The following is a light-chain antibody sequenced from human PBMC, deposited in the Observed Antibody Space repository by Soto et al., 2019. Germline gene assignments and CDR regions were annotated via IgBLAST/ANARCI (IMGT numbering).Light chain of an antibody. CDR2: EVS. CDR3: SSYAGSNNHVV. V-gene: IGLV2-8*01. Sequence: QSVLTQPPSASGSPGQSVTISCTGTSSDVGGYNYVSWYQQHPGKAPKLMIYEVSKRPSGVPDRFSVSKSGNTASLTVSGLQAEDEADYYCSSYAGSNNHVVFGGGTKLTVL. J-gene: IGLJ2*01. CDR1: SSDVGGYNY.